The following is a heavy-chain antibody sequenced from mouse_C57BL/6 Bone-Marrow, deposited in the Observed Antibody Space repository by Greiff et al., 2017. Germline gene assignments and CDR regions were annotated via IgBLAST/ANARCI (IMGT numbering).Heavy chain of an antibody. CDR1: GYSFTGYF. V-gene: IGHV1-20*01. Sequence: EVKLQQSGPELVKPGDSVKISCKASGYSFTGYFMNWVMQSHGKSLEWIGRINPYNGDTFYNQKFKGKATLTVDKSSSTAHMELRSLTSEDSAVYYCARGYYGSPWFAYWGQGTLVTVSA. CDR3: ARGYYGSPWFAY. D-gene: IGHD1-1*01. CDR2: INPYNGDT. J-gene: IGHJ3*01.